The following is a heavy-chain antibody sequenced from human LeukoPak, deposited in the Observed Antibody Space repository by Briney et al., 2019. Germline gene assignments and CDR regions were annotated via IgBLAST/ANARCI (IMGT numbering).Heavy chain of an antibody. D-gene: IGHD5-12*01. Sequence: ASVTVSCKASGYTFTGYYMHWVRQAPGQGFEWMGWINPNSGITNYAQNFKGRVTMTRDTTIGTAYMELTRLRSDDTAFYYCARGTTGGYQRGDAFDVWGQGTMDTVSS. CDR2: INPNSGIT. CDR1: GYTFTGYY. J-gene: IGHJ3*01. V-gene: IGHV1-2*02. CDR3: ARGTTGGYQRGDAFDV.